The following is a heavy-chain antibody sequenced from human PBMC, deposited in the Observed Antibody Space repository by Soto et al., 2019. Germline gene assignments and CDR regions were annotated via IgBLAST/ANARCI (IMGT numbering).Heavy chain of an antibody. Sequence: SVKVSCKASGGTFSSYAISWVRQAPGQGLEWMGGIIPIFGTANYAQKFQGRVTITADESTSTAYMELSRLTSEDTAVYYCASPAAGGYWYFDLWGRGTLVTVSS. CDR3: ASPAAGGYWYFDL. J-gene: IGHJ2*01. CDR1: GGTFSSYA. CDR2: IIPIFGTA. V-gene: IGHV1-69*01. D-gene: IGHD6-13*01.